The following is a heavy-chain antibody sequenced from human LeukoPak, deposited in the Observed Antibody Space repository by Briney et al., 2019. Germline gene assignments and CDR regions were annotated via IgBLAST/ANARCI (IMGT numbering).Heavy chain of an antibody. Sequence: PSETLSLTCSVSGDSISSYFWTWIRQPPGKGLEWIGHISNTGSTNYNPSLKRRVTISVDRPKRQLFLNLTSVTAADTAVYYCASMVRGVINDAYFDYWGQGTLVTVSS. J-gene: IGHJ4*02. CDR1: GDSISSYF. V-gene: IGHV4-59*01. CDR2: ISNTGST. CDR3: ASMVRGVINDAYFDY. D-gene: IGHD3-10*01.